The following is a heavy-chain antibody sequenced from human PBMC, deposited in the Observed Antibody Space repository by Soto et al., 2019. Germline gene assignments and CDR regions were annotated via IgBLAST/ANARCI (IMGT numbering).Heavy chain of an antibody. CDR3: ARDRMERSEERDYYYYGMDV. Sequence: ASVKVSCKASGYTFTGYYIHCVRQAPGQGXEXMGWINTNSGGKNYAKKFKGWVTMNRDKSISTAYMELSRLRSEETAVYYCARDRMERSEERDYYYYGMDVWGQGTTVTVSS. J-gene: IGHJ6*02. V-gene: IGHV1-2*04. D-gene: IGHD1-1*01. CDR2: INTNSGGK. CDR1: GYTFTGYY.